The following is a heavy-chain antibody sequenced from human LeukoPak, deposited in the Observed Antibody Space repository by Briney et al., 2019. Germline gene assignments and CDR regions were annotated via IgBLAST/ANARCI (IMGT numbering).Heavy chain of an antibody. V-gene: IGHV4-39*07. CDR2: IYYSGST. D-gene: IGHD2-2*01. CDR3: AREEDGCSSTSCYYYFDY. CDR1: GGSISSSSYY. Sequence: SETLSLTCTVSGGSISSSSYYWGWIRQPPGKGLEWIGSIYYSGSTYYNPSLKSRVTISVDTSKNQFSLKLSSVTAADTAVYYCAREEDGCSSTSCYYYFDYWGQGTLVTVSS. J-gene: IGHJ4*02.